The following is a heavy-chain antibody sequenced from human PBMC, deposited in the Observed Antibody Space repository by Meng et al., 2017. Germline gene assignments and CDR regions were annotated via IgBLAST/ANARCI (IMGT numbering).Heavy chain of an antibody. CDR3: ASRVAYYYDSSGYYKNWYFDL. Sequence: QRVQRGAWGRTPGSMLKVPHKASGGTFSSYTSSWVRQAPGQGLEWMGRIIPILGIANYAQKFQGRVTITADKSTSTAYMELSSLRSEDTAVYYCASRVAYYYDSSGYYKNWYFDLWGRGTLVTVPS. D-gene: IGHD3-22*01. V-gene: IGHV1-69*02. CDR2: IIPILGIA. CDR1: GGTFSSYT. J-gene: IGHJ2*01.